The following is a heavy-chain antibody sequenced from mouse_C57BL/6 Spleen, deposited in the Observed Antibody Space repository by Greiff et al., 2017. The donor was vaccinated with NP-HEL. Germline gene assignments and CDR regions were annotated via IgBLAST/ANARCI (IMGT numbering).Heavy chain of an antibody. D-gene: IGHD6-2*01. CDR1: GYAFSSSW. CDR3: ARFSGYYYAMDY. J-gene: IGHJ4*01. V-gene: IGHV1-82*01. CDR2: IYPGDGDT. Sequence: VKVVESGPELVKPGASVKISCKASGYAFSSSWMNWVKQRPGKGLEWIGRIYPGDGDTNYNGKFKGKATLTADKSSSTAYMQLSSLTSEDSAVYFCARFSGYYYAMDYWGQGTSVTVSS.